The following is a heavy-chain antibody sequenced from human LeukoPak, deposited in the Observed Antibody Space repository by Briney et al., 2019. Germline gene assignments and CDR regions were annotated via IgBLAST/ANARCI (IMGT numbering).Heavy chain of an antibody. CDR2: IIPIFGTA. V-gene: IGHV1-69*06. J-gene: IGHJ3*02. Sequence: SVKVSCKASGGTFSSFAIIWVRQAPGQGLEWMGRIIPIFGTANYAQKFQGRVTITADKSTSTAYMELSSLRSEDTAVYYCASLTEMASITGAFDIWGQGTMVTVSS. CDR3: ASLTEMASITGAFDI. CDR1: GGTFSSFA. D-gene: IGHD5-24*01.